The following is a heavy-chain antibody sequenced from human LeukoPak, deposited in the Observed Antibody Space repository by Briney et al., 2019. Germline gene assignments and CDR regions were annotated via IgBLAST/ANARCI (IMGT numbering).Heavy chain of an antibody. J-gene: IGHJ4*02. CDR2: IWYDGSNK. CDR1: GFTFNRFG. D-gene: IGHD2-21*02. V-gene: IGHV3-33*01. Sequence: GGSLRLSCATSGFTFNRFGMHWVRQAPGKGLEWVAVIWYDGSNKDYADSVKGRFTISRDNSKNTLYLQMSGLRAEDTAVYYWATSAHIGGGTAPPPDYWGQETLVTATS. CDR3: ATSAHIGGGTAPPPDY.